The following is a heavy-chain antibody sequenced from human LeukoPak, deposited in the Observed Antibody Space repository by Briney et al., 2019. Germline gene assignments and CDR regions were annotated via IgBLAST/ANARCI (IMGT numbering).Heavy chain of an antibody. V-gene: IGHV4-39*01. D-gene: IGHD1-14*01. Sequence: SETLSLTCTVSGGSISSTSYYWGWIRQPPGKGLEWIGSIYYRGTTYYNPSLKSRVTISVDTSKNQFSLKLSSVTAADTAVYYCARRFTEDYNWFDSWGQGTLVTVSS. CDR2: IYYRGTT. CDR1: GGSISSTSYY. J-gene: IGHJ5*01. CDR3: ARRFTEDYNWFDS.